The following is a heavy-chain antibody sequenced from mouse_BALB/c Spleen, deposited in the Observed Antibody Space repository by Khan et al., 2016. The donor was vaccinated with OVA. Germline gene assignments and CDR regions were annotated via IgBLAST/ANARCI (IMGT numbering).Heavy chain of an antibody. Sequence: VQLQQSGPGLVKPSQSLSLTCTVSGYSITSDYAWNWIRQLPGNKLEWMAYISYSGSTGYNPSLKNRVSITRDTYKNQFFLQLNSVTTEYTATYYSARRFYYGHWYFDVWGAGTPVTVSS. CDR2: ISYSGST. CDR1: GYSITSDYA. D-gene: IGHD1-1*01. V-gene: IGHV3-2*02. CDR3: ARRFYYGHWYFDV. J-gene: IGHJ1*01.